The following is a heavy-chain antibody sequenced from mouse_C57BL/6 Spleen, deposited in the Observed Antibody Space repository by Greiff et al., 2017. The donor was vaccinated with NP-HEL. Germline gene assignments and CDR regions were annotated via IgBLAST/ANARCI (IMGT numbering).Heavy chain of an antibody. D-gene: IGHD1-1*01. Sequence: VQLQQPGAELVKPGASVKLSCKASGYTFTSYWMHWVKQRPGQGLEWIGMIHPNSGSTNYNEKFKSKATLTVDTSSSTAYMQLSSLTSEDSAVYYCARLATTVALDYWGQGTTLTVSS. CDR2: IHPNSGST. V-gene: IGHV1-64*01. J-gene: IGHJ2*01. CDR1: GYTFTSYW. CDR3: ARLATTVALDY.